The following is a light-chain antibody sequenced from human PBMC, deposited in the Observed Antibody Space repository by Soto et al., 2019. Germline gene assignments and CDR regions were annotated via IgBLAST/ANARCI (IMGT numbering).Light chain of an antibody. Sequence: EIVMTQSPATLSVSPGERATLSCRASQSVNSNSAWYQQKPGQAPRLLIYRASTRATDIPARFSGSGSGTEFTLTISSLQSEDFAVFYCQQYNSWYTFGQGTKLEIK. CDR2: RAS. V-gene: IGKV3-15*01. CDR1: QSVNSN. CDR3: QQYNSWYT. J-gene: IGKJ2*01.